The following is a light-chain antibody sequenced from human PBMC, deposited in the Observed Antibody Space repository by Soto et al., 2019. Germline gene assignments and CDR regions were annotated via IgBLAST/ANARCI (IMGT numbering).Light chain of an antibody. CDR3: QKSYSTPLT. CDR1: QTITNY. CDR2: GAS. Sequence: DIQMTQSPYSLSASVGDRVTIACRASQTITNYLNWYQQKSGRAPRLLIFGASNLQTGVPPRFSGRGFDTNFTLTISSLQPEDFASYYCQKSYSTPLTFGPGTKVDI. J-gene: IGKJ3*01. V-gene: IGKV1-39*01.